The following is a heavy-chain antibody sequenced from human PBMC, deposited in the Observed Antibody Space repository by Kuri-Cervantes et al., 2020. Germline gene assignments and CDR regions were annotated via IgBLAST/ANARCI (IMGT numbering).Heavy chain of an antibody. CDR1: GGSISSYY. CDR2: IYYSGST. V-gene: IGHV4-59*12. J-gene: IGHJ5*02. D-gene: IGHD3-10*01. CDR3: ARSGDTAFGWFDP. Sequence: GSLRLSCTVSGGSISSYYWSWIRQPPGKGLEWIGYIYYSGSTNYNPSLKSRVTISVDTSENQFSLKLSSVTAADTAVYYCARSGDTAFGWFDPWGQGTLVTVSS.